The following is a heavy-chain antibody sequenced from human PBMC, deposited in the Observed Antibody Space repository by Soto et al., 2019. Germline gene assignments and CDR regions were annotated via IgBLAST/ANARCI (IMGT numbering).Heavy chain of an antibody. CDR2: INHSGST. Sequence: SETLSLTCAVYGGSFSGYYWSWIRQPPGKGLEWIGEINHSGSTNYNPSLKSRVTISVDTSKNQFSLKLSYVTAADTAVYYCARVSGNLYFGMDEWGPETSV. CDR3: ARVSGNLYFGMDE. D-gene: IGHD3-10*01. J-gene: IGHJ6*02. V-gene: IGHV4-34*01. CDR1: GGSFSGYY.